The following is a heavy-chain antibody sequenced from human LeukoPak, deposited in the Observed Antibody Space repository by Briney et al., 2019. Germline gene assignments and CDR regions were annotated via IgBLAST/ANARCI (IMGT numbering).Heavy chain of an antibody. CDR3: ARAGNWNDGGYLDY. CDR2: IKQDGSEK. J-gene: IGHJ4*02. CDR1: GFSFSTYW. Sequence: GGSLRLSCAASGFSFSTYWMSWVRQAPGEGLEWVANIKQDGSEKYYVDSVKGRFTISRDNAKNSLYLQINSLRAEDTAVYYCARAGNWNDGGYLDYWGQGTLVTVSS. D-gene: IGHD1-20*01. V-gene: IGHV3-7*01.